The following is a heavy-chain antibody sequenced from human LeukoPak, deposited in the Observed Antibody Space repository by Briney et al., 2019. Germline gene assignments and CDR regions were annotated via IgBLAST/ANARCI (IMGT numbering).Heavy chain of an antibody. CDR1: GGSLSSHA. CDR3: ARGERCSSPSCRGFDTFDI. D-gene: IGHD2-2*01. V-gene: IGHV1-69*13. CDR2: IIPIFGTV. J-gene: IGHJ3*02. Sequence: PGPSVKVSCKASGGSLSSHAISWVRQAPGQGLEWMGGIIPIFGTVNYAQKFQGRVTITADESTSTAYMELSSLRSEDTAVYYCARGERCSSPSCRGFDTFDIWGQGTMVTVSS.